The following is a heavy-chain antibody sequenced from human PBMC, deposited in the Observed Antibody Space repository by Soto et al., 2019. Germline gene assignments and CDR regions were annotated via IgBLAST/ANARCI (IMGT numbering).Heavy chain of an antibody. CDR1: GYSFTSYW. D-gene: IGHD1-26*01. CDR2: IYPGDSDT. J-gene: IGHJ6*02. CDR3: ARRALYSGSYFYYYYYGMDV. Sequence: GESLKISCKGSGYSFTSYWIGWVRQMPGKGLEWMGIIYPGDSDTRYSPSFQGQVTNSADKSISTAYLQWSSLKASDTAMYYCARRALYSGSYFYYYYYGMDVWGQGTTVTVSS. V-gene: IGHV5-51*01.